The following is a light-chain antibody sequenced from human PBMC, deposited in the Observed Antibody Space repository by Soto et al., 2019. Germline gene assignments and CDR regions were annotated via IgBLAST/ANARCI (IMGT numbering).Light chain of an antibody. CDR2: RDN. CDR1: SSNIGRNY. CDR3: AAWDDSLSGPV. V-gene: IGLV1-47*02. J-gene: IGLJ3*02. Sequence: QSVLTQPPSASGTPGQRVTIPCSGSSSNIGRNYVYWSQQLPGTAPKVLMYRDNERPSGVPDRFSGSKSGTSDSLAISGLRSEDEADYYCAAWDDSLSGPVFGGGTKLTVL.